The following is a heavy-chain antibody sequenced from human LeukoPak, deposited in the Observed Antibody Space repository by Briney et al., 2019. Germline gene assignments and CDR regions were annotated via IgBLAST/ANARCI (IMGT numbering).Heavy chain of an antibody. J-gene: IGHJ4*02. CDR2: INHSGST. Sequence: SETLSLTCTVSGGSISSGGYYWSWIRQPPGKGLEWIGEINHSGSTNYNPSLKSRVTISVDTSKNQFSLKLSSVTAADTAVYYCARGQYYDSSGYYHYYLDYWGQGTLVTVSS. CDR1: GGSISSGGYY. D-gene: IGHD3-22*01. CDR3: ARGQYYDSSGYYHYYLDY. V-gene: IGHV4-39*07.